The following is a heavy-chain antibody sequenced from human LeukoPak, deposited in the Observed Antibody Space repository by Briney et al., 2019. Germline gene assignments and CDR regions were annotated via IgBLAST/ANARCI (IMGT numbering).Heavy chain of an antibody. Sequence: GASVKVSCKASGYTFTSYYMHWVRQAPGQGLEWMGIINPSGCSTSYAQKFKGRVTMTRDTSTSTVYMELSSLRSEDTAVYYCAREYCSSTSCYVSSYFHNYYGMDVWGQGTTVTVSS. D-gene: IGHD2-2*01. CDR3: AREYCSSTSCYVSSYFHNYYGMDV. J-gene: IGHJ6*02. CDR1: GYTFTSYY. V-gene: IGHV1-46*01. CDR2: INPSGCST.